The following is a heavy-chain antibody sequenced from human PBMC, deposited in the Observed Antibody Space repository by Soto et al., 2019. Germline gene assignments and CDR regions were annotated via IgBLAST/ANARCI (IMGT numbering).Heavy chain of an antibody. Sequence: ASETLSLTCTVSGDSIRSSSYWGWIRQPPGKGLEWIGSIYSTGNTYYNPSLNSQVTISVDTSKNQFSLKVRSVTAADTAVYYCARETYGDYVGYFDPWGQGIQVTVSS. CDR3: ARETYGDYVGYFDP. CDR2: IYSTGNT. CDR1: GDSIRSSSY. V-gene: IGHV4-38-2*02. D-gene: IGHD4-17*01. J-gene: IGHJ5*02.